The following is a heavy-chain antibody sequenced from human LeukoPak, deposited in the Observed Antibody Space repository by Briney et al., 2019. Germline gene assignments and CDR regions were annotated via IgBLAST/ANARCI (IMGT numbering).Heavy chain of an antibody. CDR1: GFTFSSYG. D-gene: IGHD2/OR15-2a*01. V-gene: IGHV3-30*18. CDR2: ISYDGSNK. J-gene: IGHJ4*02. Sequence: GGSLRLSCAASGFTFSSYGMHWVRQAPGKGLEWVAVISYDGSNKYYADSVKGRFTISRDNSKNTLHLQMNSLRAEDTAVYYCAKDQFYYDYWGQGTLVTVSS. CDR3: AKDQFYYDY.